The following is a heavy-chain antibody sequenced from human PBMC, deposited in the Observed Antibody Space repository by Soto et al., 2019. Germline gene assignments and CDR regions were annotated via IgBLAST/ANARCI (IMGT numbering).Heavy chain of an antibody. V-gene: IGHV4-59*08. CDR3: ARRYYYGSGSYYKVPYYYYYMDV. J-gene: IGHJ6*03. CDR2: IYYSGST. D-gene: IGHD3-10*01. Sequence: SETLSLTCTVSGGSISSYYWSWIRQPPGKGLEWIGYIYYSGSTNYNPSLKSRVTISVDTSKNQFSLKLSSVTAADTAVYYCARRYYYGSGSYYKVPYYYYYMDVWGKGTTVTVSS. CDR1: GGSISSYY.